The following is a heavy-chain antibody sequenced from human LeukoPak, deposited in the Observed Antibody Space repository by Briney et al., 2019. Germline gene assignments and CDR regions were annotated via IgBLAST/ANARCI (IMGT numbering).Heavy chain of an antibody. V-gene: IGHV1-24*01. CDR1: GYTLTELS. CDR3: ATSNAQYYDILTGYYNVNAFDI. Sequence: ASVKVSCKVSGYTLTELSMHWVRQAPGKGLEWMGGFDPEDGETIYAQKFQGRVTMTEDTSTDTAYMELSSLRSEDTAVYYCATSNAQYYDILTGYYNVNAFDIWGQGTMVTVSS. CDR2: FDPEDGET. D-gene: IGHD3-9*01. J-gene: IGHJ3*02.